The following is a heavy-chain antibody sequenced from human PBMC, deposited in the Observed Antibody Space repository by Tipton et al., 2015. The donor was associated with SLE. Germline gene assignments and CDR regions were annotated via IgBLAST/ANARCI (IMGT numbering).Heavy chain of an antibody. CDR2: IQYDGSNE. Sequence: SLRLSCAASGFTFRSYGMFWVRQAPGKGLEWVSFIQYDGSNEKYADSVKGRITISRDNSKNMLYLQMKTLRTEDTAVYYCARNGGGIDVWGQGTTVTVSS. CDR3: ARNGGGIDV. CDR1: GFTFRSYG. V-gene: IGHV3-30*02. J-gene: IGHJ6*02. D-gene: IGHD3-16*01.